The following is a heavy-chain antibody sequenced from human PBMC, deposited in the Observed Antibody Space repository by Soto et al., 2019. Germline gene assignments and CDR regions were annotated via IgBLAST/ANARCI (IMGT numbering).Heavy chain of an antibody. CDR1: GGTFSSYA. CDR2: IIPIFGTA. J-gene: IGHJ6*02. V-gene: IGHV1-69*01. CDR3: ARESRLGVAAANYYYYYGMDV. Sequence: QVQLVQSGAEVKKPGSSVKVSCKASGGTFSSYAISWVRQAPGQGLEWMGGIIPIFGTANYAQKFQGRVTITADESTSTAYMELSSLRSEDTAVYYCARESRLGVAAANYYYYYGMDVWGQGTTVTVSS. D-gene: IGHD6-13*01.